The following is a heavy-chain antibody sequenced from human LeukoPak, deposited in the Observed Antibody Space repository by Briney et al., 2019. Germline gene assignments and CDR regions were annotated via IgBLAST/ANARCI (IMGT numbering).Heavy chain of an antibody. V-gene: IGHV4-39*07. J-gene: IGHJ5*02. D-gene: IGHD3-22*01. CDR3: ARHDYDSSAYYLGWFDP. CDR1: GGSISSSSYY. Sequence: SETLSLTCTVSGGSISSSSYYWGWIRQPPGKGLEWIGSIYYSGSTYYNPSLKSRVTITVDTSKNQFSLKLSSVTAADTAVYYCARHDYDSSAYYLGWFDPWGQGTLVTVSS. CDR2: IYYSGST.